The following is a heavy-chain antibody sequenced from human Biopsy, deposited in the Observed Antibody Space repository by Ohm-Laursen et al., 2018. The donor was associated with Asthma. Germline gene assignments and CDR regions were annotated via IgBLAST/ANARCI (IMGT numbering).Heavy chain of an antibody. CDR1: GYSLTDLS. J-gene: IGHJ4*02. CDR3: ASDFPKDYVRYNFQF. V-gene: IGHV1-24*01. Sequence: ASVKVSCKISGYSLTDLSMHWVRQAPGQGLEWMGGHDHEEGGTVNARRFQGRVAMAEDTSTDTAYMELSSLSSDDTAVYYCASDFPKDYVRYNFQFWGQGTLVTVSS. D-gene: IGHD4-17*01. CDR2: HDHEEGGT.